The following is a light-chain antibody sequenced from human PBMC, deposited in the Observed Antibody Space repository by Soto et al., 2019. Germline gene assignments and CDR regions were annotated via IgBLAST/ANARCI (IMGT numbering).Light chain of an antibody. CDR3: CSYTSSTIYV. CDR1: SSDVGGYNY. J-gene: IGLJ1*01. Sequence: QSALTQPASVSGSPGQSITISCTGTSSDVGGYNYVSWYQQHPGKAPKLMIYDVSNRPSGVSNRSSGSKSGNTASLTISGLQAEDEADYYCCSYTSSTIYVFGTGTKLTVL. CDR2: DVS. V-gene: IGLV2-14*01.